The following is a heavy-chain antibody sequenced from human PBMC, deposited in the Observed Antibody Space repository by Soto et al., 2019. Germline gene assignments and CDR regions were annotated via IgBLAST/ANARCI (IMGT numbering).Heavy chain of an antibody. D-gene: IGHD1-1*01. V-gene: IGHV1-69*04. Sequence: QVQLVQSGAEVKKPGSSVKVSCKASGGTFSTYPFSWVRQAPGQGLEWMGRIIPILDITNYAQKFQGRVTITADKSTSTAYMELNSLRSEDTAIYYCARDNGTSGTTASGAYWGQGTLVTVSS. CDR1: GGTFSTYP. CDR2: IIPILDIT. CDR3: ARDNGTSGTTASGAY. J-gene: IGHJ4*02.